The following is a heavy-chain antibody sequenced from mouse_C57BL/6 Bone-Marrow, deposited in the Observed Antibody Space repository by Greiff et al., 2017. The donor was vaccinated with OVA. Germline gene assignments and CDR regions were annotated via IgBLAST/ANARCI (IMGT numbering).Heavy chain of an antibody. CDR1: GYTFTSYW. CDR2: IDPSDSYT. Sequence: QVQLQQSGAELVKPGASVKLSCKASGYTFTSYWMQWVKQRPGQGLEWIGEIDPSDSYTNYNQKFKGKATLTVDTSSSTAYMQLSSLTSEDSAVYYCARRGKTYYSNYEGWYFDVWGTGTTVTVSS. CDR3: ARRGKTYYSNYEGWYFDV. D-gene: IGHD2-5*01. J-gene: IGHJ1*03. V-gene: IGHV1-50*01.